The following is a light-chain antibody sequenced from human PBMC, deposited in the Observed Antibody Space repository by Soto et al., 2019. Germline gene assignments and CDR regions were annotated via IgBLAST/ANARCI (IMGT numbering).Light chain of an antibody. Sequence: EKVLTQSPGTLSLSPGERATLSCRASQSVSSNYLAWYRQKPGQAPRLLIYGASSRATGIPDRFSGSGSETDFTLTISRLEPEDFAVYYCQQYGSSPPATFGQGTKVEIK. V-gene: IGKV3-20*01. CDR3: QQYGSSPPAT. J-gene: IGKJ1*01. CDR2: GAS. CDR1: QSVSSNY.